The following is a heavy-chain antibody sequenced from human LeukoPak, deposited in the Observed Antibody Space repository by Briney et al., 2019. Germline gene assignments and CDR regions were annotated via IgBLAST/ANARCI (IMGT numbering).Heavy chain of an antibody. D-gene: IGHD6-13*01. J-gene: IGHJ6*03. Sequence: SVKVYCKASRYTFSSYAISWVRQAPGQGLEWMGGIIPIFDTGNYAQKFQGRLTITADESTSTAYMKLSSLRSEDTAVYYCARVVGLTGYSSNWYSGYYYYMDVWGKGTTVTVSS. CDR3: ARVVGLTGYSSNWYSGYYYYMDV. V-gene: IGHV1-69*01. CDR1: RYTFSSYA. CDR2: IIPIFDTG.